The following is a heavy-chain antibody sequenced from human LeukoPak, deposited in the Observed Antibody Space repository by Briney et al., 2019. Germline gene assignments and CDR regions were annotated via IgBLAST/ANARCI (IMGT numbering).Heavy chain of an antibody. D-gene: IGHD1-26*01. CDR3: ARAVGATYYFDY. CDR1: GFTFSSYW. V-gene: IGHV3-74*01. CDR2: INSDGSST. Sequence: PGGSLRLSCAASGFTFSSYWMHWVRQAPGKGLVWVSRINSDGSSTSYADSVKGRFTISRDNAKNTLYLQMNSLRAEDTAVYYCARAVGATYYFDYWGQGTLVTVSS. J-gene: IGHJ4*02.